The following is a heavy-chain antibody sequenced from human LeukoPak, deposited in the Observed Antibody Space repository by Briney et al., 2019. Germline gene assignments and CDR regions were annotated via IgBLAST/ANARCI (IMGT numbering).Heavy chain of an antibody. J-gene: IGHJ5*02. D-gene: IGHD3-16*01. V-gene: IGHV1-69*13. CDR2: IIPIFGTA. Sequence: GASVKVSCQASGGTFSSYAISWVRQAPGQGLEWMGGIIPIFGTANYAQKFQGRVTITADESTSTAYMELSSLRSEDTAVYYCARDWGRRIWFDPWGQGTLVTVSS. CDR3: ARDWGRRIWFDP. CDR1: GGTFSSYA.